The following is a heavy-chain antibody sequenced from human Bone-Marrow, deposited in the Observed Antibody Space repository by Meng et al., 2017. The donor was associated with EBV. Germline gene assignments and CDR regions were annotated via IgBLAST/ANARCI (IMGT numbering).Heavy chain of an antibody. D-gene: IGHD3-10*01. V-gene: IGHV4-30-2*01. J-gene: IGHJ4*02. CDR1: GGSIASGGYS. Sequence: QPESQGPGSGLVKPSQTLSLTCVVSGGSIASGGYSWSWIRQPPGKGLEWIGYIYHSGSTSYNPSLKSRVTISVDRSKNQFSLKLNSVTAADTAVYYCAKSRSSTPGIVDDWGQGTLVTVSS. CDR3: AKSRSSTPGIVDD. CDR2: IYHSGST.